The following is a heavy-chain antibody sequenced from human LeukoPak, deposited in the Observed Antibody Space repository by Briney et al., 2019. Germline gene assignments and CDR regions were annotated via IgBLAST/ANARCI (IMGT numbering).Heavy chain of an antibody. CDR2: INHSGST. V-gene: IGHV4-34*01. CDR3: ARGTTPGYSGHGGALDAFDI. J-gene: IGHJ3*02. Sequence: SETLSLTCAVYGGSFSGYYWSWIRQPPGKGLEWTGEINHSGSTNYNPSLKSRVTISVDTSKNQFSLKLSSVTAADTAVYYCARGTTPGYSGHGGALDAFDIWGQGTMVTVSS. CDR1: GGSFSGYY. D-gene: IGHD5-12*01.